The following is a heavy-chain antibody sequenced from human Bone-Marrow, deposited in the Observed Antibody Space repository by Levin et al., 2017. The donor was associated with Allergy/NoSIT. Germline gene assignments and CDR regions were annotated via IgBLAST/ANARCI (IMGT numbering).Heavy chain of an antibody. CDR3: ARAIPSGGNSYYYYYMDV. CDR1: GGSISTYY. D-gene: IGHD4-23*01. J-gene: IGHJ6*03. CDR2: IYYSGST. V-gene: IGHV4-59*01. Sequence: SCTVSGGSISTYYWSWIRQPPEKRLEWIGYIYYSGSTKYNPSLKSRVTLLVDTSKNLFSLKLSSVTAADSAVYFCARAIPSGGNSYYYYYMDVWGKGTTATVSS.